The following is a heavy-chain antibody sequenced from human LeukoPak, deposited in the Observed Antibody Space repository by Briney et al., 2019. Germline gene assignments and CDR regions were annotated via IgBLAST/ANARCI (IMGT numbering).Heavy chain of an antibody. CDR2: IYHSGST. J-gene: IGHJ4*02. D-gene: IGHD2-21*02. Sequence: TSETLSLTCTVSGYSISSGYYWGWIRQPPGKGLEWIGSIYHSGSTYYNPSLKSRVTISVDTSKNQFSLKLSSVTSADTAVYYCAREEVTATMDYWGQGTLVTVSS. CDR3: AREEVTATMDY. V-gene: IGHV4-38-2*02. CDR1: GYSISSGYY.